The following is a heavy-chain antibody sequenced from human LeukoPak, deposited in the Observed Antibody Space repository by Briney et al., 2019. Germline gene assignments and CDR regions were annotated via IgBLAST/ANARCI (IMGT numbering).Heavy chain of an antibody. V-gene: IGHV1-18*01. CDR1: GYTFTSYG. Sequence: GASVKVSCKASGYTFTSYGISWVRQAPGQGLEGMGWISGYNGNTNYAQKFQGRVTMTTDTSTSTAYMELRSLRSNDTAVYYCGRVEEWEPQPFDYWGQGTLVTVSS. CDR3: GRVEEWEPQPFDY. D-gene: IGHD1-26*01. J-gene: IGHJ4*02. CDR2: ISGYNGNT.